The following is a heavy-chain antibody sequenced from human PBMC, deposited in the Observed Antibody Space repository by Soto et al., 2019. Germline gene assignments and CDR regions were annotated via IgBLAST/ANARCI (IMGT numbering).Heavy chain of an antibody. V-gene: IGHV5-51*01. CDR2: IYPGDSDT. CDR1: GYGFTSYW. J-gene: IGHJ6*03. Sequence: PGESLKISCKGSGYGFTSYWIGWVRQMPGKGLEWMGIIYPGDSDTRYSPSFQGQVTISADKSISTAYLQWSSLKASDTAMYYCGRLGIVVESNHDYYYMDVWGKGTTVNVSS. CDR3: GRLGIVVESNHDYYYMDV. D-gene: IGHD2-15*01.